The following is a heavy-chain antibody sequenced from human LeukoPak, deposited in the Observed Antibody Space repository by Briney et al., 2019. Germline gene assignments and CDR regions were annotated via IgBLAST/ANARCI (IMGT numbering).Heavy chain of an antibody. V-gene: IGHV4-61*02. J-gene: IGHJ4*02. CDR2: IYTSGST. CDR3: ARAVVWLPFDY. D-gene: IGHD2-15*01. CDR1: GGSISSGSYY. Sequence: KPSETLSLTCTVSGGSISSGSYYWSWIRQPAGKGLEWIGRIYTSGSTNYNPSLKSRVTISVDTSKNQFSLKLGSVTAADTAVYYCARAVVWLPFDYWGQGTLVTVSS.